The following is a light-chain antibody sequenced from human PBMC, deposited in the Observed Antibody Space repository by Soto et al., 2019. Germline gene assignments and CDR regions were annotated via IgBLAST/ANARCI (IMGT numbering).Light chain of an antibody. CDR1: QSVSSSY. CDR2: GAS. Sequence: EIVLTQSPGTLSLSPGERATLSCRASQSVSSSYLAWYQQKPSQAPRLLLYGASSRATGIPDRFSGSGSGTDFTLTIIRLEPEDFALYYCQQYGSSPQTFGQGTRLEIK. J-gene: IGKJ5*01. CDR3: QQYGSSPQT. V-gene: IGKV3-20*01.